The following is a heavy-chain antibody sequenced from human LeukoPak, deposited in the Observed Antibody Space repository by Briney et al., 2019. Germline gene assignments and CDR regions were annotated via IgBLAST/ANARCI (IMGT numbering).Heavy chain of an antibody. D-gene: IGHD1-26*01. CDR3: ARASGSYFGNWFDP. CDR1: GYSISSGYY. Sequence: SETLSLTCTVSGYSISSGYYWGWIRQPPGKGLEWIGSIYHSGSTYYNPSLKSRVTISVDTSKNQFSLKLSSVTAADTAVYYCARASGSYFGNWFDPWGQGTLSPSPQ. J-gene: IGHJ5*02. CDR2: IYHSGST. V-gene: IGHV4-38-2*02.